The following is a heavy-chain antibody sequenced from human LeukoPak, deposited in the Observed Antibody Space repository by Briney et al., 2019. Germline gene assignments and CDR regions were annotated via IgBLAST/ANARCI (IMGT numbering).Heavy chain of an antibody. V-gene: IGHV3-9*03. Sequence: PGGSLRLSCAASGFTFDDYAMHWVRQAPGKGLEWASGISWNSGSIGYADSVKGRFTISRDNAKNSLYLQMNSLRAEDMALYYCAKDLYGQIDYWGQGTLVTVSS. CDR2: ISWNSGSI. CDR3: AKDLYGQIDY. CDR1: GFTFDDYA. D-gene: IGHD2/OR15-2a*01. J-gene: IGHJ4*02.